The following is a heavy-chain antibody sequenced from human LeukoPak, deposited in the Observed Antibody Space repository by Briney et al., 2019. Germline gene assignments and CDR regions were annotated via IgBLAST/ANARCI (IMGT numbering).Heavy chain of an antibody. CDR2: INPSGGST. V-gene: IGHV1-46*01. CDR1: GYIFTTYY. J-gene: IGHJ4*02. D-gene: IGHD3-22*01. CDR3: ARSYYDLLATFDY. Sequence: GASVKVSCKASGYIFTTYYMHWVRQAPGQGLDWMGTINPSGGSTSYAQKFQGRVTVTRDTSTSTVYMELSSLRSEDTAVYYCARSYYDLLATFDYWGQGTLVTVSS.